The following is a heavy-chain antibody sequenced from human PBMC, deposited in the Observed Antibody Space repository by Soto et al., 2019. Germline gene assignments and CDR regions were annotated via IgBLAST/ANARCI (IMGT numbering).Heavy chain of an antibody. CDR1: GYFLTALS. V-gene: IGHV1-24*01. Sequence: ASVEVSCKVSGYFLTALSIHWVRQAPGKGLEWMGGFDREDGETIYAQKFQGRVTMTEDTSTDSAYMEPSSLTSEDTAIYYCAHGEGIVKSIVYFDSWGQGTLVTVS. J-gene: IGHJ4*02. CDR2: FDREDGET. CDR3: AHGEGIVKSIVYFDS. D-gene: IGHD1-26*01.